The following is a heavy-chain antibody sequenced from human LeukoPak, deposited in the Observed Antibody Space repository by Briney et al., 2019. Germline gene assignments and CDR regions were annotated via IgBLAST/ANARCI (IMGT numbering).Heavy chain of an antibody. CDR1: GGSISSSSYY. V-gene: IGHV4-39*01. CDR2: IYYSGST. Sequence: KPAETLSLTCTVSGGSISSSSYYWGWIRQPPGKGLEWIGSIYYSGSTYYNPSLKSRVTISVDTSKNQFSLKLSSVTAADTAVYYCATPFTMVRGVYKHGFDYWGQGTLVTVSS. D-gene: IGHD3-10*01. CDR3: ATPFTMVRGVYKHGFDY. J-gene: IGHJ4*02.